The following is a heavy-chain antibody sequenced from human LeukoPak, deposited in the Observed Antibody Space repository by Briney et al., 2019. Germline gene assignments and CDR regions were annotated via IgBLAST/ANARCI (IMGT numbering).Heavy chain of an antibody. CDR3: AKATTVTYTTPFDF. V-gene: IGHV3-66*01. Sequence: GGTLRLSCAASGFTFSNYGMSWVRQAPGKGLEWVSVLYSGGTTSYADSVKGRFTISRDSFNDTLYLQMNNLRAEDTALYYCAKATTVTYTTPFDFWGQGILVIVSS. CDR1: GFTFSNYG. J-gene: IGHJ4*02. D-gene: IGHD4-17*01. CDR2: LYSGGTT.